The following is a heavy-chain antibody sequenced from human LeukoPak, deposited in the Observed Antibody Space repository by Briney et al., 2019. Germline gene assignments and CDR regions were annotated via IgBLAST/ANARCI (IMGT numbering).Heavy chain of an antibody. J-gene: IGHJ4*02. D-gene: IGHD3-22*01. Sequence: PSETLSLICTVSGDSVSSTSYYWGWIRQPPGKGLEWIGSIYYSGSTYYNPSLNSRVTIAVETSKNKFSLDLSSVAAADTAVFYCARTHTRHYYDNGGFYVPGLVYFDYWGQGTLVTVSS. CDR1: GDSVSSTSYY. CDR2: IYYSGST. V-gene: IGHV4-39*01. CDR3: ARTHTRHYYDNGGFYVPGLVYFDY.